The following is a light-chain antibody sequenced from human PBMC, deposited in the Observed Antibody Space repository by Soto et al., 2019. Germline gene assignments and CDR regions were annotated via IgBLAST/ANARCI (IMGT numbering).Light chain of an antibody. CDR1: QSVSSTY. Sequence: EIVLTQSPGTLSLSPGERATLSCRSRQSVSSTYLAWYQQKPGQAPRLLIYGAASRATGIPDRFSGSGSGKDFTLTISRLEHEDFAVYYCQHYGSLVLTFGGGTKVEIK. CDR3: QHYGSLVLT. V-gene: IGKV3-20*01. J-gene: IGKJ4*01. CDR2: GAA.